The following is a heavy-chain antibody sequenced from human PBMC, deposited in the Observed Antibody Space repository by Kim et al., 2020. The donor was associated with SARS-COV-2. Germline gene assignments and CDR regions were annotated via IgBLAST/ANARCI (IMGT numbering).Heavy chain of an antibody. D-gene: IGHD6-19*01. Sequence: KRRFTISRDNAKNPLYLQMNSLRAEDTALYYCAKDPQYASGWNRYYYGMDVWGQGTMVTVSS. J-gene: IGHJ6*02. V-gene: IGHV3-9*01. CDR3: AKDPQYASGWNRYYYGMDV.